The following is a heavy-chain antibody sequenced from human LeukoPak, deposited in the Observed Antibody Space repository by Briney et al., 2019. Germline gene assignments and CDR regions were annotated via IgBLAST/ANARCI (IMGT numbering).Heavy chain of an antibody. D-gene: IGHD3-22*01. J-gene: IGHJ4*02. CDR2: ISAYNGNT. V-gene: IGHV1-18*01. CDR3: ARVTYYYDSSGYYYVGHFDY. Sequence: ASVKASCKASGYTFTSYGISWVRQAPGQGLEWMGWISAYNGNTNYAQKLQGRVTMTTDTSTSTAYMELRSLRPDDTAVYYCARVTYYYDSSGYYYVGHFDYWGQGTLVTVSS. CDR1: GYTFTSYG.